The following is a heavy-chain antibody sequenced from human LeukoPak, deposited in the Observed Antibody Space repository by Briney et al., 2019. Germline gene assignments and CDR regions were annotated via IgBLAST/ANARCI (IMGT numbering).Heavy chain of an antibody. D-gene: IGHD3-3*01. CDR3: ANRDTI. V-gene: IGHV1-46*01. J-gene: IGHJ4*02. Sequence: ASVKVSCKASGYTFTSYYIHWVRQAPGQGLEWMGIINPSGGTTTYAQKFQGRVTMTRDMSTSTVYMEMNSLRAEDTAVYYCANRDTIWGQGTLVTVSS. CDR2: INPSGGTT. CDR1: GYTFTSYY.